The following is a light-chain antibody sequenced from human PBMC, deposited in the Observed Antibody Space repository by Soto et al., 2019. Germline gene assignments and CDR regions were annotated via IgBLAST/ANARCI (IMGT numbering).Light chain of an antibody. CDR2: AAS. CDR1: QDIINF. V-gene: IGKV1-27*01. Sequence: DIQMTQSPSSLSASVGDRVTITSRASQDIINFLAWYQQKPGKVPKLLISAASTLQSGVPSRFSGSGSGTDFTLTITSLQPEDVATYYCQKYSSVITFGQGTRLEI. J-gene: IGKJ5*01. CDR3: QKYSSVIT.